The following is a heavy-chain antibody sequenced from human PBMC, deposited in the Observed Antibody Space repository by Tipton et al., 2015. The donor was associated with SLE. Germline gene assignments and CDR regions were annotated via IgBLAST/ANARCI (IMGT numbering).Heavy chain of an antibody. Sequence: LRLSCTVSGGSVSSGSYYWSWIRQPPGKGLEWIGYIYYSGSTNYNPSLKSRVTISVDTSKNQFSLKLSSVTAADTAVYYCARAVYGPFDYWGQGTLVTVSS. V-gene: IGHV4-61*01. CDR2: IYYSGST. D-gene: IGHD4-17*01. CDR1: GGSVSSGSYY. CDR3: ARAVYGPFDY. J-gene: IGHJ4*02.